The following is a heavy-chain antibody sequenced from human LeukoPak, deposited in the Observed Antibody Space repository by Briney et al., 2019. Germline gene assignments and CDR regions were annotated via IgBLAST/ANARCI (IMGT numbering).Heavy chain of an antibody. V-gene: IGHV3-30*02. CDR3: AKDLYSGYDLRWLVRGVFDY. CDR1: GFTFSSYG. CDR2: IRYDGSNK. D-gene: IGHD5-12*01. Sequence: GGSLRLSCAASGFTFSSYGVHWVRQAPGKGLEWVACIRYDGSNKYYADSVKGRFTISRDNSKNTLYLQMNSLRAEDTAVYYCAKDLYSGYDLRWLVRGVFDYWGQGTLVTVSS. J-gene: IGHJ4*02.